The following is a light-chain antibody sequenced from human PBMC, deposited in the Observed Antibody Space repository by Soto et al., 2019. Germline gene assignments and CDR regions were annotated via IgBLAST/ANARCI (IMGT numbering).Light chain of an antibody. J-gene: IGKJ1*01. Sequence: DIVMTQSPDSLAVSLGERATINFKSSQSVLYSSNNKNYLAWYQQKPGQPPRLLIYWASTRESGVPDRFSGSGSGTDFTLTISSLQAEDVAVYYCQQYYSTPRTFRRGTKVEIK. CDR2: WAS. CDR3: QQYYSTPRT. V-gene: IGKV4-1*01. CDR1: QSVLYSSNNKNY.